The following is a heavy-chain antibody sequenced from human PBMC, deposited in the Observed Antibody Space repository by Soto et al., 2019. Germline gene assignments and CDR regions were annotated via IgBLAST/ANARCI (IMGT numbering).Heavy chain of an antibody. CDR3: AIEEISSNWYNYYARDV. D-gene: IGHD6-13*01. V-gene: IGHV4-59*01. Sequence: SQLMSLTSAVYGGYISGYYWRWIRQNPGKGLEWIGYIYYSGSTNYNPSLKSRVTISVDTSKNQFSLKLSSVTAADTAVYYCAIEEISSNWYNYYARDVWGQGTTVTVSS. J-gene: IGHJ6*02. CDR1: GGYISGYY. CDR2: IYYSGST.